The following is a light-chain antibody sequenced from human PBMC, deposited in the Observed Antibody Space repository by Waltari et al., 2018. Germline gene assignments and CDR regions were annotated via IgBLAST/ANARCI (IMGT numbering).Light chain of an antibody. CDR3: QQRRNWPLT. J-gene: IGKJ4*01. V-gene: IGKV3-11*01. CDR2: DAS. Sequence: EIVLTQSPAILSFSPGERATLSCRASQSVGTYLAWYQQRPGQSPRLLFYDASYRATGIPARFSGSGSETDFTLTISSLQPEDFAVYYCQQRRNWPLTFGGGTRVQI. CDR1: QSVGTY.